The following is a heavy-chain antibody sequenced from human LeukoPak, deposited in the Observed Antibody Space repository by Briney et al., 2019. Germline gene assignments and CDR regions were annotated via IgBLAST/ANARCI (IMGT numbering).Heavy chain of an antibody. CDR1: GFTFSSYG. CDR3: AKVVISAVAATEGYFQH. Sequence: PGGSLRLSCAASGFTFSSYGMHWVRQAPGKGLEWVAFIRYDGSNKYYADSVKGRFTISRDNSKNTLYLQMNSLRAEDTAVYYCAKVVISAVAATEGYFQHWGQAPWSPSPQ. V-gene: IGHV3-30*02. J-gene: IGHJ1*01. D-gene: IGHD6-19*01. CDR2: IRYDGSNK.